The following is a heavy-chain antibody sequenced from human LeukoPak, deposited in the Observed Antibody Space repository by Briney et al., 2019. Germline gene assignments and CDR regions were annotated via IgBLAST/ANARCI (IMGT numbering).Heavy chain of an antibody. D-gene: IGHD3-10*01. CDR2: ISGSGGST. J-gene: IGHJ4*02. CDR1: GFTFRSYT. V-gene: IGHV3-23*01. Sequence: GGSLRLSCAASGFTFRSYTMTWVRQAPGKGLEWVSAISGSGGSTYYADSVKGRFTISRDNSKNTLYLQMNSLRAEDTAVYYCANHMVRGVISPFDYWGQGTLVTVSS. CDR3: ANHMVRGVISPFDY.